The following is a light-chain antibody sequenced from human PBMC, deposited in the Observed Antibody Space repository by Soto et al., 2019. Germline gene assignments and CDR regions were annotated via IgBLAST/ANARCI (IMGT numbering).Light chain of an antibody. CDR3: QQLERYPST. V-gene: IGKV1-39*01. CDR1: QSISRH. J-gene: IGKJ4*01. CDR2: IAS. Sequence: DIQLTESPSSLSASVGDRVRITCRASQSISRHLNWYQQKPGKAPKLLINIASSLQSGVPSRFSGSGSGTDFTLTISSLQPGDFATYYCQQLERYPSTFGGGTKVDIK.